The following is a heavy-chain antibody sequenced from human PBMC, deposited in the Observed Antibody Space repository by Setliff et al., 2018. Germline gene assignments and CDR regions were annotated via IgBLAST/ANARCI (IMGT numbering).Heavy chain of an antibody. J-gene: IGHJ6*03. Sequence: SETLSLTCTVSGGSISSYYWSWIRQPAGKGLEWIGHIYIGGSANYSPSLKSRVTTSIDTSKNQFSLKLNSVTAADMAVYYCAREQWLDPPGYYYMDVWAKGTTVTVSS. V-gene: IGHV4-4*07. CDR2: IYIGGSA. D-gene: IGHD6-19*01. CDR1: GGSISSYY. CDR3: AREQWLDPPGYYYMDV.